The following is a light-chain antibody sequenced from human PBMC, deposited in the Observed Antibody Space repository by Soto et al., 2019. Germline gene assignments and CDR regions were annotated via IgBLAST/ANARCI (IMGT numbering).Light chain of an antibody. CDR3: QQYNAYPWT. CDR2: KAS. CDR1: QSISSW. Sequence: DIQMTQSPSTLSASVGDRVTITCRASQSISSWLAWYQQKPGKAPKLLIYKASTLESGVPSNCSGSGSGTEFSLTISSLQPEDFATDYCQQYNAYPWTFGQGTKVDVK. J-gene: IGKJ1*01. V-gene: IGKV1-5*03.